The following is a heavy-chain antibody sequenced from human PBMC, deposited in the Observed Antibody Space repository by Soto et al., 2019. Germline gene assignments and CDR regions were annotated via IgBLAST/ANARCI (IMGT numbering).Heavy chain of an antibody. Sequence: QVQLQQWGAGLLKPSETLSLTCAVYGGSFSGYYWSWIRQPPGKGLEWIGEINHSGSTNYNPSLKSRVTISVDTSKNQFSLKLSSVTAADTAVYYCARVSRRYSSSWYPPYFDYWGQGTLVTVSS. CDR2: INHSGST. J-gene: IGHJ4*02. D-gene: IGHD6-13*01. CDR1: GGSFSGYY. V-gene: IGHV4-34*01. CDR3: ARVSRRYSSSWYPPYFDY.